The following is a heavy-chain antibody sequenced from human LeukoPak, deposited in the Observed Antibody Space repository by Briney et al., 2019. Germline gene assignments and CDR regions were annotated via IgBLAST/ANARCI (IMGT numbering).Heavy chain of an antibody. CDR1: GGSFSGYY. CDR3: ARDKEQWLPYLFHYYYGMDV. V-gene: IGHV4-34*01. CDR2: INHSGST. Sequence: SETLSLTCAVYGGSFSGYYWSWIRQPPGKGLEWIGEINHSGSTNYNPSLKSRVTISVDTSKNQFSLKLSSVTAADTAVYYCARDKEQWLPYLFHYYYGMDVWGQGTTVTVSS. J-gene: IGHJ6*02. D-gene: IGHD6-19*01.